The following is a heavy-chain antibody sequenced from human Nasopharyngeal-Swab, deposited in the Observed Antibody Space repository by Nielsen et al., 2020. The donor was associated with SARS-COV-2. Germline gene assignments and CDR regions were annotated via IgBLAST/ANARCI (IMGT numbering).Heavy chain of an antibody. D-gene: IGHD5-24*01. CDR1: GPTFSSSW. J-gene: IGHJ4*02. Sequence: RRSLTPSCAGSGPTFSSSWMHCVRQAPGQWLVWVSRMKTDGSDIQHADSVTGRFIISSDHAENTLYQQRNSERDEDTSVYFCARAGNYYFESVGQGTLVTVSS. V-gene: IGHV3-74*03. CDR3: ARAGNYYFES. CDR2: MKTDGSDI.